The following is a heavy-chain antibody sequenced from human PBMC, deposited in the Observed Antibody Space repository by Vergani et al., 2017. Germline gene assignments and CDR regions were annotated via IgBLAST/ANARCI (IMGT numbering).Heavy chain of an antibody. CDR2: IHHSVTT. D-gene: IGHD3-10*01. CDR1: GFSITRGFY. V-gene: IGHV4-38-2*02. Sequence: QVQLQESGPGLVRPSETLSLTCVVSGFSITRGFYWAWIRQPPGKAPEWIGSIHHSVTTYYHPSLKSRVSISVDTSKNHFSLERNSVTAADTAVYYCVRDSWRSDLRGVYWFDTWGQGTLVSVSS. J-gene: IGHJ5*02. CDR3: VRDSWRSDLRGVYWFDT.